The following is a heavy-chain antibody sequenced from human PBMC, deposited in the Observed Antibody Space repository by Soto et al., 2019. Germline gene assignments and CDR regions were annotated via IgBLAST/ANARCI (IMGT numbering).Heavy chain of an antibody. J-gene: IGHJ3*02. CDR2: IWYDGSNK. CDR1: GFTFSSYG. CDR3: ARDRMNFWSGYYNAFDI. D-gene: IGHD3-3*01. V-gene: IGHV3-33*01. Sequence: QVQLVESGGGVVQPGRSLRLSCAASGFTFSSYGMHWVRQAPGKGLEWVAVIWYDGSNKYYADSVKGRFTISRDNSKNSLDLQMNSLRAEDTAVYYCARDRMNFWSGYYNAFDIWGQGTMVTVSS.